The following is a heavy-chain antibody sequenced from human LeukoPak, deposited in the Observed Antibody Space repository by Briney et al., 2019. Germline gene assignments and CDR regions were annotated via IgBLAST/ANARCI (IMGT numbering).Heavy chain of an antibody. D-gene: IGHD2-2*01. CDR1: GGTFSSYA. Sequence: SVKVSCKASGGTFSSYAISWVRQAPGQGLEWMGGVIPIFGTANYAQKFQGRVTITTDESTSTAYMELSSLRSEDTAVYYCARGGCSSTSCYLDYYYYYYMDVWGKGTTVTVSS. CDR3: ARGGCSSTSCYLDYYYYYYMDV. V-gene: IGHV1-69*05. CDR2: VIPIFGTA. J-gene: IGHJ6*03.